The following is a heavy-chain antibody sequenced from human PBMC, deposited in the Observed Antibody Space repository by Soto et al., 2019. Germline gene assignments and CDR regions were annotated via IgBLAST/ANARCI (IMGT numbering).Heavy chain of an antibody. J-gene: IGHJ5*02. V-gene: IGHV1-3*04. CDR3: ARNVDYFDP. D-gene: IGHD3-10*01. CDR1: GYTFTRYA. CDR2: INTGNGNT. Sequence: ASVKVSCQASGYTFTRYAMHWVRQAPGQGLEWMGWINTGNGNTHYSQKFQGRVTFTRDASATTAYLELSSLTSEDTAVYFCARNVDYFDPWGQGTLVTVSS.